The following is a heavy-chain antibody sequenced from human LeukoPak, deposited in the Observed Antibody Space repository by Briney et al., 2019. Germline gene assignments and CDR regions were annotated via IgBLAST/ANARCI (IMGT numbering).Heavy chain of an antibody. Sequence: GASVKVSCKASGYTFTSYYLHWVRQAPGQGLEWMGIINPSAGSTSYAQKFQGRVTSTRDMSTSTVYMEVSSLRSEDTAVYYCARDLRFGELSFLPFDYWGQGTLVTVSS. CDR3: ARDLRFGELSFLPFDY. J-gene: IGHJ4*02. CDR1: GYTFTSYY. D-gene: IGHD3-10*01. CDR2: INPSAGST. V-gene: IGHV1-46*01.